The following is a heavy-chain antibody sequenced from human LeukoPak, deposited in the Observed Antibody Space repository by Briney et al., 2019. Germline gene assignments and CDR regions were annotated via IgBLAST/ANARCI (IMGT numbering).Heavy chain of an antibody. CDR1: GFTFSKVW. CDR3: TTEFGGQGY. V-gene: IGHV3-15*01. D-gene: IGHD4-23*01. J-gene: IGHJ4*02. Sequence: PGGSLRLSCAASGFTFSKVWMSWVRQAPGRGLEWVGRIKTKGERGTTDYAAPAKGRFTISGDDSKNTLYLQMNSLKTEDTGVYYCTTEFGGQGYWGQGTLVTVSS. CDR2: IKTKGERGTT.